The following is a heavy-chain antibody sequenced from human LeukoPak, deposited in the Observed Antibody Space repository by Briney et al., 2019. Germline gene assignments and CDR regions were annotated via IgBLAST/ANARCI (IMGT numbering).Heavy chain of an antibody. J-gene: IGHJ4*02. V-gene: IGHV1-2*02. CDR1: GYTFTEHF. CDR2: IHPASANT. Sequence: ASVKVSCKASGYTFTEHFIHWVRQAPGQVLQYMGWIHPASANTVYAQMFHGRVTLTRDTPATTTYMELSGLRSDDTAVYYCARDLRPANLWGQGTLVTVSS. D-gene: IGHD1-7*01. CDR3: ARDLRPANL.